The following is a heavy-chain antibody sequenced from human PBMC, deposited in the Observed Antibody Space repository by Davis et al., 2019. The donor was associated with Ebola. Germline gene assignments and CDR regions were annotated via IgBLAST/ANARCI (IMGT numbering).Heavy chain of an antibody. V-gene: IGHV5-10-1*01. CDR3: ARLLVRHGVVITVDY. J-gene: IGHJ4*02. CDR1: GYSFTTYW. D-gene: IGHD3-22*01. Sequence: PGGSLRLSCKGSGYSFTTYWITWVRQMPGKGLEWMGTIDPSDSYTNYSPSFQGRVTISADRSITTAYLQWSSLKASDTAMYYCARLLVRHGVVITVDYWGQGTLVIVSS. CDR2: IDPSDSYT.